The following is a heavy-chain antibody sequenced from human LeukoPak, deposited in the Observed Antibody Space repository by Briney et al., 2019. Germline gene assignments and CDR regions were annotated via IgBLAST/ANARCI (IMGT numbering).Heavy chain of an antibody. D-gene: IGHD6-13*01. J-gene: IGHJ4*02. CDR2: IYTSGST. Sequence: SETLSLTCTVSGGSISSYYWSWIRQPAGKGLEWIGRIYTSGSTNYNPSLKSRVTISVGKSKNQFSLKLSSVTAADTAVYYCAKGIAAAGLDYWGQGTLVTVSS. CDR3: AKGIAAAGLDY. CDR1: GGSISSYY. V-gene: IGHV4-4*07.